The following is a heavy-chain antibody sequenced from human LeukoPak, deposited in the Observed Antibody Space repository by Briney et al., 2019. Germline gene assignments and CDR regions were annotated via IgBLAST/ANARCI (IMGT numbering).Heavy chain of an antibody. V-gene: IGHV3-21*01. Sequence: GGSLRLSCAASGFTFSGYSMNWVRQAPGRGLEWVSSISSSSSYIYYADSVKGRFTISRDNAKNSLYLQMNSLRAEDTAVYYCARGVVRYFDYWGQGALVTVSS. D-gene: IGHD3-9*01. CDR1: GFTFSGYS. J-gene: IGHJ4*02. CDR3: ARGVVRYFDY. CDR2: ISSSSSYI.